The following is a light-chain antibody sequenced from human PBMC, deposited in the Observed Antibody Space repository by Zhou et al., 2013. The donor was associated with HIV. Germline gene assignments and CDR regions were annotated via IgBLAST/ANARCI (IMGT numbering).Light chain of an antibody. CDR3: QQYGSSPST. V-gene: IGKV3-20*01. Sequence: EIVLTQSPGTLSLSPGERATLSCRASQSVRSNHLAWYQQKPGQAPRPLIFGASSRATGIPDRFSGSGSGTDFTLTISRLEPEDFAVYYCQQYGSSPSTFGQGTKVEIK. J-gene: IGKJ1*01. CDR1: QSVRSNH. CDR2: GAS.